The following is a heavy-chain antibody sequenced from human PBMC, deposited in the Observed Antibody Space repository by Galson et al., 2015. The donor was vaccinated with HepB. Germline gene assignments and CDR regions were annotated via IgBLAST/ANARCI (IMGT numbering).Heavy chain of an antibody. D-gene: IGHD6-19*01. Sequence: QSGAEVKKPGESLRISCKASGYIFTDYYIHWPQQAPGKGLEWLGFVDPEDGETLSAEKIRGRVSLTADTSSDTAYMELNSLRSEDTAVYFCATSRSGGRFAYWGQGTLVTVSS. CDR3: ATSRSGGRFAY. CDR1: GYIFTDYY. CDR2: VDPEDGET. J-gene: IGHJ4*02. V-gene: IGHV1-69-2*01.